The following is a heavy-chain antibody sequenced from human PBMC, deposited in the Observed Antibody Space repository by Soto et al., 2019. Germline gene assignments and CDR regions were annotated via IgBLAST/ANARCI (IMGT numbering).Heavy chain of an antibody. V-gene: IGHV3-9*01. J-gene: IGHJ4*02. CDR1: GFTFDDYA. Sequence: EVQLVESGGGLVQPGRSLRLSCAASGFTFDDYAMHWVRQAPGKGLEWVSGISWNRGSIGYADSVKGRFTISRDNAKNSLYLQMNILRAEDTALYYCAKGVAGWYYFDYWGQGTLVTVSS. D-gene: IGHD3-3*01. CDR2: ISWNRGSI. CDR3: AKGVAGWYYFDY.